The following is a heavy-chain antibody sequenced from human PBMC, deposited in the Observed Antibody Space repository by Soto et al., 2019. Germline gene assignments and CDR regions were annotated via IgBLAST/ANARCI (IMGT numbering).Heavy chain of an antibody. D-gene: IGHD6-13*01. Sequence: SETLCLTCPVSGDSIISYYWNWIRQPAGKGLEWIGRIDASGNSNYNPSLKSRVTMSVDTSKKQFSLKVTSVTAAGTAVYYCARYSSNWFQTEGMDVWGQGTTVTVSS. CDR3: ARYSSNWFQTEGMDV. CDR1: GDSIISYY. V-gene: IGHV4-4*07. J-gene: IGHJ6*02. CDR2: IDASGNS.